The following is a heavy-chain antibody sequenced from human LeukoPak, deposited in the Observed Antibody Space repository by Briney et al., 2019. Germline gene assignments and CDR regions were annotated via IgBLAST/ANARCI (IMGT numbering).Heavy chain of an antibody. V-gene: IGHV1-24*01. Sequence: ASVKVSCKVSGYTLTELSMHWVRQAPGKGLEWMGGFDPEDGETIYAQKFQGRVTMTEDTSTDTAYMELSSLRSEDTAVYYCATVWWEQSRGNNWFDPWGQGTLVTVSS. J-gene: IGHJ5*02. CDR3: ATVWWEQSRGNNWFDP. D-gene: IGHD1-26*01. CDR2: FDPEDGET. CDR1: GYTLTELS.